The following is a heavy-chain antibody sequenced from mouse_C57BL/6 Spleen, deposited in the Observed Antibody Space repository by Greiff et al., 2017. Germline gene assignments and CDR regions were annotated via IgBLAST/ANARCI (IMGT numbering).Heavy chain of an antibody. Sequence: EVKLMESGPELVKPGASVKMSCKASGYTFTDYNMHWVKQSHGKSLEWIGYINPNNGGTSYNQKFKGKATLTVNKSSSTAYMELRSLTSEDSAVYYCARRGFFTTVVPLDYWGQGTTLTVSS. V-gene: IGHV1-22*01. CDR1: GYTFTDYN. CDR3: ARRGFFTTVVPLDY. CDR2: INPNNGGT. J-gene: IGHJ2*01. D-gene: IGHD1-1*01.